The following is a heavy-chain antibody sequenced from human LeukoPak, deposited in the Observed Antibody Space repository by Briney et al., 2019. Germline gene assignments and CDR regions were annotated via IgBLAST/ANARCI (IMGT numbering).Heavy chain of an antibody. CDR1: GYSITSGYF. J-gene: IGHJ5*02. D-gene: IGHD6-13*01. CDR2: IYHSGST. V-gene: IGHV4-38-2*02. Sequence: SETLSLTCTVSGYSITSGYFWGWIRQPPGKGLEWIGSIYHSGSTYFNPSLKSRVTISVDTSKNWFSLKLSSVTAADTAVYYCARVGSSSWSDRNWFDPWGQGTLVTVSS. CDR3: ARVGSSSWSDRNWFDP.